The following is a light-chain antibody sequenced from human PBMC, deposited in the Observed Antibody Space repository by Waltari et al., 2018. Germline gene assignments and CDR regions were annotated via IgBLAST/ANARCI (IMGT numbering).Light chain of an antibody. J-gene: IGLJ2*01. CDR3: YSTDNNGRGV. Sequence: SYELTQPPSVSVSPGQTARNTCAGDALPKKYAYWYQQKSGQTPVLVIYEDKKRPSGIPERVSGSSSGTVATLTISGAQVEDEADYFCYSTDNNGRGVFGGGTKLTVL. CDR1: ALPKKY. CDR2: EDK. V-gene: IGLV3-10*01.